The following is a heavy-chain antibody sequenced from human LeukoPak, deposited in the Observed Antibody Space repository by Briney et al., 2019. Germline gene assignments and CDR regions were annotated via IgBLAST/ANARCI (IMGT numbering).Heavy chain of an antibody. D-gene: IGHD1-26*01. Sequence: ASVKVSCKASGYTFTSYDINWVRQAPGQGLEWMGWINPNSGGTNYAQKFQGRVTMTRDTSISTAYMELSRLRSDDTAVYYCARDGSGSGANKEWFDPWGQGTLVTVSS. CDR1: GYTFTSYD. J-gene: IGHJ5*02. CDR2: INPNSGGT. V-gene: IGHV1-2*02. CDR3: ARDGSGSGANKEWFDP.